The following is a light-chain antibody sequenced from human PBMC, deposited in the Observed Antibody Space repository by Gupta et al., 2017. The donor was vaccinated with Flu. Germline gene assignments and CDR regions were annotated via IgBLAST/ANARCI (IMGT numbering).Light chain of an antibody. CDR3: QRDSSSPWT. J-gene: IGKJ1*01. V-gene: IGKV3-20*01. CDR2: GAY. CDR1: QSVSSSY. Sequence: GTLSLSPGERATLACRASQSVSSSYSACHQQNAGQSPRLLIDGAYSTATGLPGRISCSASGTDITLTISRLDPEDFAVYYCQRDSSSPWTFGQGTKVEIK.